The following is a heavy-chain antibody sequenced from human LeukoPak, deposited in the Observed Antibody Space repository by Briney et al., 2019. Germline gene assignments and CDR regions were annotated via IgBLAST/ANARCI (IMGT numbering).Heavy chain of an antibody. Sequence: QAGGSLRLSCAASGFTFSSYAMHWVRQAPGKGLEYVSAISSNGGSTYYANSVEGRFTISRDNSKNTLYLQMGSLRAEDMAVYYCVLLWFGEKGRDYMDVWGKGTTVTISS. CDR3: VLLWFGEKGRDYMDV. V-gene: IGHV3-64*01. J-gene: IGHJ6*03. CDR1: GFTFSSYA. D-gene: IGHD3-10*01. CDR2: ISSNGGST.